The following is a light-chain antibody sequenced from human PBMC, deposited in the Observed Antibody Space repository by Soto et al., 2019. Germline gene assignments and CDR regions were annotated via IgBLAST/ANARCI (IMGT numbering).Light chain of an antibody. CDR3: QKYNNWPFS. J-gene: IGKJ5*01. CDR2: DIS. Sequence: EISMTQFPAILSASPGGGATLSCRAAQDVTTNFAWYQLRRGQPPRIVIYDISTRATGVPDRLSGSGSGTELNLTISGLQSEDFALYFCQKYNNWPFSFGPGTRLEIK. V-gene: IGKV3-15*01. CDR1: QDVTTN.